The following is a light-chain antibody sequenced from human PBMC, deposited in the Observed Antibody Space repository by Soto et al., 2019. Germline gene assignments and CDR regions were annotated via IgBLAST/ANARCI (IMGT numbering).Light chain of an antibody. CDR3: SAWDDSLNGVV. CDR1: SSNVGSNA. CDR2: SNN. Sequence: QSVLTQAPSASGTPGQRVTISCSGSSSNVGSNAVNWYQQLPGTAPKLLIYSNNQRPSGVPDRVSGSKSGTSASLAISGLQSEAEADYYCSAWDDSLNGVVFGGGTQLTVL. V-gene: IGLV1-44*01. J-gene: IGLJ2*01.